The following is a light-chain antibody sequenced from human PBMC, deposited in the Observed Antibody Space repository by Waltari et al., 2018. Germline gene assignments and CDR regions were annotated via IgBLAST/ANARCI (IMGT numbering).Light chain of an antibody. J-gene: IGKJ4*01. CDR3: QQYDASPLT. Sequence: DIVMTQSPDSLAVSLGERATLNCKSSPSVLYSSNNKKYLAWYQQKSGQPPKLLIYWASTRASGVPDRFSGSGSGTDFTLTISNLQPEDVAVYYCQQYDASPLTFGGGTKVEI. V-gene: IGKV4-1*01. CDR1: PSVLYSSNNKKY. CDR2: WAS.